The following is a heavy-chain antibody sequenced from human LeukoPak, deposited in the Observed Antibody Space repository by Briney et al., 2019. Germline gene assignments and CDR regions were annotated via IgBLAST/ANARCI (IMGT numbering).Heavy chain of an antibody. D-gene: IGHD3-10*01. J-gene: IGHJ4*02. CDR2: ITRDSYNI. CDR1: GFAFDDYA. V-gene: IGHV3-9*01. Sequence: GGSLRLSCAASGFAFDDYAMHWVRQAPGKGLEWVSRITRDSYNIDYADSVKGRFSISRDNAKKSLYLQMNSLRAEDTALYYCTRDLSPSGMSYFDYWGQGTLVTVSS. CDR3: TRDLSPSGMSYFDY.